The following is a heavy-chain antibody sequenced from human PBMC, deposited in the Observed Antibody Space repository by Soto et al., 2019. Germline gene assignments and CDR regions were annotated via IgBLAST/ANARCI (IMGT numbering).Heavy chain of an antibody. CDR1: GGSISSSSYY. J-gene: IGHJ5*02. CDR2: IYYSGST. CDR3: ARFPIPTTVTTNWFDP. Sequence: QLQLQESGPGLVKPSETLSLTCTVSGGSISSSSYYWGWIRQPPGKGLEWIGSIYYSGSTYYNPSLKSRVTISVDTSKNQFSLKLSSGTAADTAVYYCARFPIPTTVTTNWFDPWGQGTLVTVSS. V-gene: IGHV4-39*01. D-gene: IGHD4-17*01.